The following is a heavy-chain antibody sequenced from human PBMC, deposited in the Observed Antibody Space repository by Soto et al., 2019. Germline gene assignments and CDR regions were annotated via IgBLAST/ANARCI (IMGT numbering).Heavy chain of an antibody. CDR1: GFSLSTSGEG. J-gene: IGHJ4*02. D-gene: IGHD3-3*01. CDR3: AHRRLWSGYYTGCYDY. V-gene: IGHV2-5*02. Sequence: QITLKESGPTLVKPTQTLTLTCTFSGFSLSTSGEGVGWIRQPPGKALEWLALIYWDDDTRYSPSLRTRLTITKDTSKTQVALTMTNMDPADTATYVCAHRRLWSGYYTGCYDYWGQGTLVTVSS. CDR2: IYWDDDT.